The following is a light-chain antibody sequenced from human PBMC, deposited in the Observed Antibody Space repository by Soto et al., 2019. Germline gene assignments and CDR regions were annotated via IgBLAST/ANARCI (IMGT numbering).Light chain of an antibody. CDR1: QCIRND. CDR3: QQFNEFPIT. Sequence: IQVTKSPSALSAYVRDRVPITCRSSQCIRNDLSLYQQKPGKAPKLLIYAASSLQSGVPSRFSGSGSGTDFTLTISSLQPEDFATYYCQQFNEFPITFGQVTRLEI. CDR2: AAS. J-gene: IGKJ5*01. V-gene: IGKV1-6*02.